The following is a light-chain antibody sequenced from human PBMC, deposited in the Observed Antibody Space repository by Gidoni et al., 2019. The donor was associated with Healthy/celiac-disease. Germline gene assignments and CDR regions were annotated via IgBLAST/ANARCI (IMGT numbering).Light chain of an antibody. Sequence: DIQMTQSPSSLSASVGDRVTITCQASQDISNYLHWDQQKPGKAHKLLIYDDSNLETGVPSRFSGSGSGTDFTFTISSLQPEDIATYYCQQYDNLPITFGPGTKVDIK. J-gene: IGKJ3*01. CDR3: QQYDNLPIT. CDR1: QDISNY. CDR2: DDS. V-gene: IGKV1-33*01.